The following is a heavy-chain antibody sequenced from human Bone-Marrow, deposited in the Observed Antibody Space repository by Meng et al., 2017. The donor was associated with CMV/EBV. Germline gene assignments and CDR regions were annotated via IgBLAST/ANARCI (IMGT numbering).Heavy chain of an antibody. J-gene: IGHJ3*02. V-gene: IGHV4-59*08. D-gene: IGHD2-2*01. CDR2: INHSETT. CDR3: ARAYCSTTRCRDAFDI. CDR1: GGSISSYY. Sequence: SETLSLTCTVSGGSISSYYWSWIRQPPGKGLECIGIINHSETTYHNPSLKSRLTISVDTSKNQFSLKLISVTAADTAVYYCARAYCSTTRCRDAFDIWGQGTMVTVSS.